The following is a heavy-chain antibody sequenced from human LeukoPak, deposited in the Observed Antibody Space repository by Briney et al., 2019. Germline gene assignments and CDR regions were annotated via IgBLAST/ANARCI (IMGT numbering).Heavy chain of an antibody. V-gene: IGHV1-18*04. D-gene: IGHD6-19*01. Sequence: ASVKVSCKASGYTFTGYYMHWVRQAPGQGLEWMGWISAYNGNTNYAQKLQGRVTMTTDTSTSTAYMELRSLRSDDTAVYYCARGYSSGWYPFYYYGMDVWGQGTTVTVSS. CDR2: ISAYNGNT. J-gene: IGHJ6*02. CDR1: GYTFTGYY. CDR3: ARGYSSGWYPFYYYGMDV.